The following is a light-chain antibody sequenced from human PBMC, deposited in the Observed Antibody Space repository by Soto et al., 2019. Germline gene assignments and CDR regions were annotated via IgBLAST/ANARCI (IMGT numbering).Light chain of an antibody. Sequence: EIVLTQSPGTLSLSPGERATLSCRASQSVSSSYLAWYQQKPGQAPRLLIYGASSRATGIPDRFSGSGSGTDFTLSISILEPEDFAVSYCQHRSNLPRFTFGPGTKVDIK. J-gene: IGKJ3*01. CDR1: QSVSSSY. CDR3: QHRSNLPRFT. CDR2: GAS. V-gene: IGKV3D-20*02.